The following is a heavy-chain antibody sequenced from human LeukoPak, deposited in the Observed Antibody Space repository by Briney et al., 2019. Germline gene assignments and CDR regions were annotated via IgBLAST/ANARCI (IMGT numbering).Heavy chain of an antibody. J-gene: IGHJ4*02. D-gene: IGHD3-22*01. Sequence: PGGSLRLSCDASGFTLTTYWMTWVRQAPGKGLEWVSSISSSSSYIYYADSVKGRFTISRDNAKNSLYLQMNSLRAEDTAVYYCARVYDSSGHDFDYWGQGTLVTVSS. V-gene: IGHV3-21*01. CDR1: GFTLTTYW. CDR2: ISSSSSYI. CDR3: ARVYDSSGHDFDY.